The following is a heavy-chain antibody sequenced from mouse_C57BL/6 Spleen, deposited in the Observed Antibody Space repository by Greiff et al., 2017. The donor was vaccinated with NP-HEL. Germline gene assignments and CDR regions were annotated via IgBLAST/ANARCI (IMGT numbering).Heavy chain of an antibody. CDR3: ARFGNYGFDY. D-gene: IGHD2-1*01. V-gene: IGHV1-66*01. CDR2: IYPGSGNT. CDR1: GYSFTSYY. Sequence: VQLQQSGPELVKPGASVKISCKASGYSFTSYYIHWVKQRPGQGLEWIGWIYPGSGNTKYNEKFKGKATLTADTSSSTAYMQLSSLTSEDSAVYYCARFGNYGFDYWGQGTTLTVSS. J-gene: IGHJ2*01.